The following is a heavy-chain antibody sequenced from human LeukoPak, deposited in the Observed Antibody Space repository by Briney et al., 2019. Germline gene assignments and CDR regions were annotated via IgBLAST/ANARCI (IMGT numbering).Heavy chain of an antibody. Sequence: GGSLRLSCAASGFTFDDYAMHWVRQAPGKGLEWVSGISWNSGSIGYADSVKSRFTISRDNAKNSLYLQMNSLRAEDTALYYCAKDYSSGWYSAFDIWGQGTMVTVSS. J-gene: IGHJ3*02. V-gene: IGHV3-9*01. CDR3: AKDYSSGWYSAFDI. D-gene: IGHD6-19*01. CDR1: GFTFDDYA. CDR2: ISWNSGSI.